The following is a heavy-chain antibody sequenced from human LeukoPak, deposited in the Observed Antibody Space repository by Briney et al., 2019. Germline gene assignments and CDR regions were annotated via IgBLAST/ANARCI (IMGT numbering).Heavy chain of an antibody. D-gene: IGHD2-15*01. CDR3: AKGATGLRIVGDD. CDR2: ITGSGNDA. CDR1: GFTFSSYG. Sequence: PGRSLRLSCGASGFTFSSYGMHWVRQAPGKGLEWVSTITGSGNDAYYADSVKGRFTISRDNSKNMLYLQMDSLRAEDTAVYYCAKGATGLRIVGDDWGQGTLVTVSS. J-gene: IGHJ4*02. V-gene: IGHV3-23*01.